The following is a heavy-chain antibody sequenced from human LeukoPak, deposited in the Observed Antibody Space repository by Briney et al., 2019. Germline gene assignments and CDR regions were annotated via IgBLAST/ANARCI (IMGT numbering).Heavy chain of an antibody. CDR1: GFSLSTSGVG. V-gene: IGHV2-5*01. CDR2: IYWNDDE. D-gene: IGHD2-2*01. J-gene: IGHJ5*02. CDR3: AHSPQIGYCSSTSCLKWFDP. Sequence: SGPTLVNPTQTLTLTCTFSGFSLSTSGVGVGWIRQPPGKALEWLALIYWNDDEHYSPSLKSRLTITKDTSKRRVVLTMTNMDPVDTATYYCAHSPQIGYCSSTSCLKWFDPWGQGTLVTVSS.